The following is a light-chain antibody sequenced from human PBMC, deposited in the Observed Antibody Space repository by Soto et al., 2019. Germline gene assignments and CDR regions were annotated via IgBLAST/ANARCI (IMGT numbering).Light chain of an antibody. J-gene: IGKJ1*01. CDR1: QTIDSW. CDR3: QQYGSSPQT. Sequence: DIQMTQSPSTLSASVGDIVTITCRASQTIDSWLAWYQQRPGKPPNLLIYKASTLASGVPSRFSGSGSGTDFTLTISRLEPEDFAVYYCQQYGSSPQTFGQGTKVDIK. CDR2: KAS. V-gene: IGKV1-5*03.